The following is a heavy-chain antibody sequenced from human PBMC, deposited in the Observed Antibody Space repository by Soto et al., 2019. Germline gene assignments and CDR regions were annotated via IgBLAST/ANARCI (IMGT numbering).Heavy chain of an antibody. D-gene: IGHD2-8*01. J-gene: IGHJ6*02. CDR2: ISYDGSNK. V-gene: IGHV3-30-3*01. Sequence: QVQLVESGGGVVQPGRSLRLSCAASGFTFSSYAMHWVRQAPGKGLEWVAVISYDGSNKYYADSVKGRFTISRDNSKNTLYLQMNSLRAEDTAVYYCARGGLMVYAENYGMDVWGQGTTVTVSS. CDR3: ARGGLMVYAENYGMDV. CDR1: GFTFSSYA.